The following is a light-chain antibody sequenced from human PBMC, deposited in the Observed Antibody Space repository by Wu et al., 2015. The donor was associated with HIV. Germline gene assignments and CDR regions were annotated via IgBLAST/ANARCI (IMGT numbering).Light chain of an antibody. CDR1: RDISNY. Sequence: IQLTQSPSSLSASVGDEVSITCRASRDISNYLAWYQQRPGEVPKLLIYAASTLQRGIPPRFSGSGSGTDFTLTISSLQPEDTATYFCQQLDSYTLTFGGGTKVEI. CDR2: AAS. V-gene: IGKV1-9*01. J-gene: IGKJ4*01. CDR3: QQLDSYTLT.